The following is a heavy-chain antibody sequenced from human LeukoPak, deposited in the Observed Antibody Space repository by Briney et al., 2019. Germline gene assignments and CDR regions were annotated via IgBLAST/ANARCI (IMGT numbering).Heavy chain of an antibody. Sequence: PGGSLRLSCAASGFALSSDWMHWVRQGPEKGLVWVSRINDHGSSTDYADSVKGRFTISRDNGKNTLYLQMNSLRDEDTAVYYCARIPVGGNRAFDLWGQGTMVTVSS. D-gene: IGHD6-19*01. J-gene: IGHJ3*01. CDR1: GFALSSDW. CDR2: INDHGSST. CDR3: ARIPVGGNRAFDL. V-gene: IGHV3-74*01.